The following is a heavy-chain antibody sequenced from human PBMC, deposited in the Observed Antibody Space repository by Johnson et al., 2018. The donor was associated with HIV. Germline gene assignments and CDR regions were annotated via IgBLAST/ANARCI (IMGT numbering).Heavy chain of an antibody. CDR1: KFSFSGYA. D-gene: IGHD2-15*01. V-gene: IGHV3-30*04. CDR3: AKDIHMVAPRRAFDI. Sequence: QVQLVESGGGVVQPGTSLRLSCAASKFSFSGYAMHWVRQAPGEGLEWVAVLSYDGSNKYYADSVKGRFTISRDNSNNTLYLQMNSLRAEDTALYYCAKDIHMVAPRRAFDIWGQGTMVTVSS. J-gene: IGHJ3*02. CDR2: LSYDGSNK.